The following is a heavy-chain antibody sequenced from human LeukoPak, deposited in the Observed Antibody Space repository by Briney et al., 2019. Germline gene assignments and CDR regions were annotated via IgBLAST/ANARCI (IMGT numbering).Heavy chain of an antibody. Sequence: PGGSLRLSCAASGFTFSSYSMNWVRQAPGKGLEWVSSISSSSSYIYYADSVKGRFTISRDNSKNSLYLQMHSLRAEDTAVYYCARDSRTDDSTGVYYLDAFDIWGQGTMVTVSS. D-gene: IGHD2-8*02. CDR1: GFTFSSYS. CDR2: ISSSSSYI. J-gene: IGHJ3*02. V-gene: IGHV3-21*01. CDR3: ARDSRTDDSTGVYYLDAFDI.